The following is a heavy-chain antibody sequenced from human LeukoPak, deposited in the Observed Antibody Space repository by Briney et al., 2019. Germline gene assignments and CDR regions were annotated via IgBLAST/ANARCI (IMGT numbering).Heavy chain of an antibody. V-gene: IGHV3-30-3*01. J-gene: IGHJ4*02. CDR1: GFTFSSYG. CDR3: ARDYGYRSSSYLDY. D-gene: IGHD6-6*01. CDR2: ISYDGSNK. Sequence: KPGRSLRLSCAASGFTFSSYGMHWVRQAPGKGLEWVAVISYDGSNKYYADSVKGRFTISRDNSKNTLYLQMNSLRAEDTAVYYCARDYGYRSSSYLDYWGQGTLVTVSS.